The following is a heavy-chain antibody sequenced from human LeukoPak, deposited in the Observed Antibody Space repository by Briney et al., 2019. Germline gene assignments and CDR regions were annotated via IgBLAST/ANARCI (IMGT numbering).Heavy chain of an antibody. J-gene: IGHJ3*02. CDR2: IYYSGST. CDR1: GGSISSSSYY. V-gene: IGHV4-39*07. D-gene: IGHD3-16*02. CDR3: ASFTFGGVIPDSDAFDI. Sequence: SETLSLTCTVSGGSISSSSYYWGWIRQPPGKGLEWIGSIYYSGSTYYNPSLKSRVTISVDTSKSQFSLKLSSVTAADTAVYYCASFTFGGVIPDSDAFDIWGQGTMVTVSS.